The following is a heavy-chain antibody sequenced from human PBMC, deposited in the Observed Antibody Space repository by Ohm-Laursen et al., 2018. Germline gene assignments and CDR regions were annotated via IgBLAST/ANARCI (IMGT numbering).Heavy chain of an antibody. CDR2: IYYSGST. CDR1: GGSISSYY. Sequence: SDTLSLTCSVSGGSISSYYWTWIRQPPGKGLEWIGYIYYSGSTNYNPSLKCRVTISVDTSKNQFSLKLRPVTAADTAVYYCARVRGDIWGQGTLVTVSS. D-gene: IGHD3-10*01. J-gene: IGHJ4*02. CDR3: ARVRGDI. V-gene: IGHV4-59*08.